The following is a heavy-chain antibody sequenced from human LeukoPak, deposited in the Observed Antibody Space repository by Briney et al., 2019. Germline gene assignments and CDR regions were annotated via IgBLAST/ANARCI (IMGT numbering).Heavy chain of an antibody. J-gene: IGHJ4*02. V-gene: IGHV1-8*01. CDR3: ARISSIVAATRHVVRGLGY. D-gene: IGHD2-15*01. Sequence: ASVKVSCKASGYTFTSYDINWVRQATGQGLEWMGWMNPNSGNTGYAQKFQGRVTMTRNTSISTAYMELSSLRSEDTAVYYCARISSIVAATRHVVRGLGYWGQGTLVTVSS. CDR2: MNPNSGNT. CDR1: GYTFTSYD.